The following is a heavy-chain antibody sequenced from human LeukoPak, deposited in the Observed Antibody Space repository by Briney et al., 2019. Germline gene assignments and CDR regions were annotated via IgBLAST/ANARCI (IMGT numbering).Heavy chain of an antibody. CDR2: IYYSGST. J-gene: IGHJ6*03. Sequence: SETLSLTCTVSGGSISSYYWSWIRQPPGKGLEWIGYIYYSGSTNYNPSLKSRVTISVDTSKNQFSLKLSSVTAADTAVYCCARVSGYSSSWGSFYYYYYYMDVWGKGTTVTVSS. CDR3: ARVSGYSSSWGSFYYYYYYMDV. V-gene: IGHV4-59*01. D-gene: IGHD6-6*01. CDR1: GGSISSYY.